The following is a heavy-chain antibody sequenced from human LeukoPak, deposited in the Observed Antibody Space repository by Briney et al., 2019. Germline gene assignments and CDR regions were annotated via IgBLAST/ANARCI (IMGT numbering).Heavy chain of an antibody. Sequence: PGGSLRLSCAASGFTFSSYGMHWVLQAPGKGLEWVAFIRYDGSNKYYAESVKGRFTISRDNSKNTLYLQMNSLRDEDTAVYYCAKGQGLVVVRGVITFWGQGTLVTVSS. CDR1: GFTFSSYG. J-gene: IGHJ4*02. D-gene: IGHD3-10*01. V-gene: IGHV3-30*02. CDR2: IRYDGSNK. CDR3: AKGQGLVVVRGVITF.